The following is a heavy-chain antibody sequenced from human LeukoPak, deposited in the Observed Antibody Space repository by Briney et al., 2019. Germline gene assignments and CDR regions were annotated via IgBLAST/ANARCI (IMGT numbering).Heavy chain of an antibody. CDR1: GGTISSSSYY. J-gene: IGHJ4*02. D-gene: IGHD3-3*01. Sequence: SETLSLTCTVSGGTISSSSYYWGWIRQPPGKGLEWIGSIYYSGTTYYNPSLKSRVTISVDTSKSQFSLRLTSVTAADTAVYYCTRHVRFLEWLSSYYFDYWGQGTLVTVSS. CDR3: TRHVRFLEWLSSYYFDY. V-gene: IGHV4-39*01. CDR2: IYYSGTT.